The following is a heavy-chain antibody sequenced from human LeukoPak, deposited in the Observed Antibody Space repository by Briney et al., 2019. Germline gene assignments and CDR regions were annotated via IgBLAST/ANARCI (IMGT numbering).Heavy chain of an antibody. Sequence: ASLKVSCKASGYTFTIYDINWVRQATGQGLEWMGWMNPNSGNTGYAQKFQGRVTMTRNTSISTAYMELSSLRSEDTAVYYCARGRGIVATIYYYYYGMDVWGQGTTVTVSS. D-gene: IGHD5-12*01. V-gene: IGHV1-8*01. CDR1: GYTFTIYD. J-gene: IGHJ6*02. CDR2: MNPNSGNT. CDR3: ARGRGIVATIYYYYYGMDV.